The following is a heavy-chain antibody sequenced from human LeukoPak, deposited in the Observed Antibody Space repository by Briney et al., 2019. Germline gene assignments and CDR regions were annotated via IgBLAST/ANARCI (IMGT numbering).Heavy chain of an antibody. CDR1: GYTFTGYY. V-gene: IGHV1-2*02. CDR3: ARVGGLRYFDWLRYETLDY. J-gene: IGHJ4*02. D-gene: IGHD3-9*01. Sequence: ALVKVSCKASGYTFTGYYMHWVRQAPGQGLEWMGWINPNSGGTNYAQKFQGRVTMTRDTSISTAYMELSRLRSDDTAVYYCARVGGLRYFDWLRYETLDYWGQGTLVTVSS. CDR2: INPNSGGT.